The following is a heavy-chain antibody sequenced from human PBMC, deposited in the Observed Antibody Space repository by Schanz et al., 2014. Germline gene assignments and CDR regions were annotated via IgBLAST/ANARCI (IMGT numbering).Heavy chain of an antibody. CDR1: GFMFSSYG. D-gene: IGHD1-26*01. V-gene: IGHV3-48*01. CDR2: ISGSSRTI. J-gene: IGHJ4*02. CDR3: ARGGSGSHYRLDY. Sequence: EVHLLESGGGLVPPGGSLRLSCAASGFMFSSYGMHWVRQAPGKGLEWVSYISGSSRTIYYADSMKGRFTVSRDNAENALYLQMNSLRAEDTGLYFCARGGSGSHYRLDYWGQGTLVTVSS.